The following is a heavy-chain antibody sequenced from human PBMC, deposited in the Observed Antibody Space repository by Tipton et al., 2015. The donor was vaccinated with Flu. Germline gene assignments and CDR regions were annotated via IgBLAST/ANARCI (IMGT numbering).Heavy chain of an antibody. V-gene: IGHV4-4*07. CDR3: ARYSYDDRDSVTFDS. CDR2: VKLGGST. J-gene: IGHJ4*02. D-gene: IGHD3-22*01. CDR1: AGFIDSFS. Sequence: TLSLTCTISAGFIDSFSWSWIRQSPGKGLEWIGRVKLGGSTNYGPSFKSRATVSMDASRSQFSLKLRSVTAADTAVYFCARYSYDDRDSVTFDSWGQGTLVTVSS.